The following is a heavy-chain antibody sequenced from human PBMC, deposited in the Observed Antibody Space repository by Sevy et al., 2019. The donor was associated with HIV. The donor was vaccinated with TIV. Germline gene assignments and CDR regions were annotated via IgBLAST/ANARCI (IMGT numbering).Heavy chain of an antibody. V-gene: IGHV3-23*01. J-gene: IGHJ4*02. D-gene: IGHD6-19*01. CDR3: AKGASGWYDALDQ. Sequence: GGYLRLSCEVSGFTFGYFAMSWVRQAPGKGLEWVSGISPNGATSHYAASVRGRFTISRDNSKNRMYLQMSSLRAEDTAQYYCAKGASGWYDALDQWGQGTLVTVSS. CDR1: GFTFGYFA. CDR2: ISPNGATS.